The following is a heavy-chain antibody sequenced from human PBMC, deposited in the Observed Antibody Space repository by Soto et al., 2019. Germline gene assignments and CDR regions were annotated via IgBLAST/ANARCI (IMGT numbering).Heavy chain of an antibody. J-gene: IGHJ4*02. Sequence: GGSLRLSCAASGFTVSSNYMSWVRQAPGKGLEWVSVIYIGGSTYYADSVKGRFTISRDNSKNTLYLQMNSLRAEATAGYYGARGSSRYYLVYLCQGTLVTVSS. CDR2: IYIGGST. D-gene: IGHD6-6*01. CDR3: ARGSSRYYLVY. V-gene: IGHV3-53*01. CDR1: GFTVSSNY.